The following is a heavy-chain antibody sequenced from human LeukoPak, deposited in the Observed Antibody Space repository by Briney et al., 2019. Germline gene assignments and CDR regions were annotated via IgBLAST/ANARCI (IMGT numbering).Heavy chain of an antibody. CDR3: AKGVYSSGPTSDY. Sequence: PGGSLRLSCAASGFTFSSCAMNWVRQAPGKGLEWVSAIRDSGGSTYYADSVKGRFTISRDNSKNTLYLQMNTLRAEDTAVYYCAKGVYSSGPTSDYWGQGTPVTVSS. CDR1: GFTFSSCA. J-gene: IGHJ4*02. V-gene: IGHV3-23*01. CDR2: IRDSGGST. D-gene: IGHD6-19*01.